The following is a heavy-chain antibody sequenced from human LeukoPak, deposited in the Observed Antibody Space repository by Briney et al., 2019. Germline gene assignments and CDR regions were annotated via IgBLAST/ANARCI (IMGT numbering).Heavy chain of an antibody. CDR3: ARRGGSGRAFDY. V-gene: IGHV4-39*01. CDR2: IYYTGST. J-gene: IGHJ4*02. D-gene: IGHD1-26*01. CDR1: GASISRGTYY. Sequence: PAETLSLTCSVSGASISRGTYYWGWIRQPPGTGLEWIGSIYYTGSTYDNPPLKSRVTISVDTSKNQFSLKLSSVTAADTAVYYCARRGGSGRAFDYWGQGTLVTVSS.